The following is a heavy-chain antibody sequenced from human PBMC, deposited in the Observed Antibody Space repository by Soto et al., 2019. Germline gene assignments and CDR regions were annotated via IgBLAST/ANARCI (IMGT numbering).Heavy chain of an antibody. J-gene: IGHJ4*02. CDR1: GYTFTSYG. CDR2: ISTYKGNI. D-gene: IGHD3-22*01. CDR3: ASGPVFESSRYPCNY. Sequence: QVQLVQSGAEVKKPGASVKVSCKASGYTFTSYGINWVRQAPGQGLEWMGWISTYKGNINYAQKFQGRVTMTTDTSTSTPYMELRSRRSDDRAVYYCASGPVFESSRYPCNYWGQGTLVTVSS. V-gene: IGHV1-18*01.